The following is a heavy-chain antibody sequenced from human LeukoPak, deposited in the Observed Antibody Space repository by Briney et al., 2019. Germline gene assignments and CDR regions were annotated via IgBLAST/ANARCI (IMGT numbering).Heavy chain of an antibody. J-gene: IGHJ3*02. CDR1: GGSISSGSYY. CDR2: IYTSGST. V-gene: IGHV4-61*02. D-gene: IGHD3-22*01. CDR3: ARDRAYYYDSSGYYWNDI. Sequence: SETLSLTCTVSGGSISSGSYYWSWIRQPAGKGLEWIGRIYTSGSTNYNPSLKSRVTISVDTSKNQFSLKLSSVTAADTAVYYCARDRAYYYDSSGYYWNDIWGQGTMVTVSS.